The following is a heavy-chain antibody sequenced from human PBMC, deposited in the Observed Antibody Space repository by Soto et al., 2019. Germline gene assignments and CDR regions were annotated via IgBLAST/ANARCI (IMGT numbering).Heavy chain of an antibody. D-gene: IGHD6-19*01. CDR2: IYYSGNT. V-gene: IGHV4-59*01. CDR1: GGSISNSY. CDR3: AREAYSGLVDH. Sequence: QVQLQESGPGLVKPSETLSLTCTVSGGSISNSYWSWIRQPPGKGLEWIGYIYYSGNTIYNPSLKSRVTISLDTSNNQFSLKLTSVTAADTAVYYCAREAYSGLVDHWGQGILVTVSS. J-gene: IGHJ4*02.